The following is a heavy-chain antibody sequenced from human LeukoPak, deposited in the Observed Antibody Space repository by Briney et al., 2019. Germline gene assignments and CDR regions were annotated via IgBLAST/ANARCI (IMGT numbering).Heavy chain of an antibody. CDR2: IYYSGST. CDR3: ARTIFDYSKWFDP. J-gene: IGHJ5*02. Sequence: PSETLSLTCTVSGGSISSHYWSWIRQPPGKGLEWIGYIYYSGSTNYNPSLKSRVTISVDTSKNQFSLKLSSVTAADTAMYYCARTIFDYSKWFDPWGQGTLVTVSS. CDR1: GGSISSHY. D-gene: IGHD4-11*01. V-gene: IGHV4-59*11.